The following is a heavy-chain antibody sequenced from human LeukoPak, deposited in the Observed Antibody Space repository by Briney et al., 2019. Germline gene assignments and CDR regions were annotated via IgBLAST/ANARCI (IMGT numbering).Heavy chain of an antibody. CDR1: GFTVSSNY. Sequence: PGGSLRLSCAASGFTVSSNYMSWVRQAPGKGLEWVSVIYSGGSTYYADSVKGRFTISRDNSKNTLYLQMNSLRAEDTAVYYCARDHYSASGSPRGTYWGQGTLVTVSS. V-gene: IGHV3-66*01. D-gene: IGHD3-10*01. CDR2: IYSGGST. J-gene: IGHJ4*02. CDR3: ARDHYSASGSPRGTY.